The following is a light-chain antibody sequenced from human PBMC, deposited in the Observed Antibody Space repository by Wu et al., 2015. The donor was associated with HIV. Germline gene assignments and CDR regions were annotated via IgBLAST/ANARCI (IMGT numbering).Light chain of an antibody. CDR1: QSVSTK. CDR2: DAS. CDR3: QHYDNWQT. Sequence: EIVLTQSPATLSVSPGERATLSCRASQSVSTKLVWYQQRPGQAPRLLIYDASTRATGVPPRFSGSGSGTEFSLTISSVQSEDFAVYYCQHYDNWQTFGQGPKVEVK. V-gene: IGKV3-15*01. J-gene: IGKJ1*01.